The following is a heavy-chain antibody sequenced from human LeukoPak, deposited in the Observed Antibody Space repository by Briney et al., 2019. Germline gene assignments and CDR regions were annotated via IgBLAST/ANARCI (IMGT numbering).Heavy chain of an antibody. CDR3: ARVAAHYYDILTGYFDY. J-gene: IGHJ4*02. CDR1: GGTFSSYA. CDR2: IIPILGIA. D-gene: IGHD3-9*01. Sequence: SVKVSCKASGGTFSSYAISWVRQAPGQGLEWMGRIIPILGIANYAQKLQGRVTMTTATSTSTAYMELRSLRSDDTAVYYCARVAAHYYDILTGYFDYWGQGTLVTVSS. V-gene: IGHV1-69*04.